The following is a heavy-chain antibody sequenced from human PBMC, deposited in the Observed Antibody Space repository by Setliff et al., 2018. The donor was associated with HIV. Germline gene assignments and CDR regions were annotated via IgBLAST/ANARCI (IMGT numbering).Heavy chain of an antibody. V-gene: IGHV4-34*01. CDR3: ARDATSEGYMDV. Sequence: PSETLSLTCAVYGGSFSGYYWSWIRQPPGKGLEWIGEIHYSGSTNYSPSLKSRVTISVDTSKNQFSLRLNSVIAADTAVYFCARDATSEGYMDVWGKGTTVTVSS. CDR1: GGSFSGYY. J-gene: IGHJ6*03. CDR2: IHYSGST.